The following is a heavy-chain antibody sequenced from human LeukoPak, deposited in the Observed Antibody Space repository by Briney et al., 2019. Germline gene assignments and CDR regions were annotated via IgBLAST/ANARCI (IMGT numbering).Heavy chain of an antibody. CDR2: INPNSGGT. V-gene: IGHV1-2*02. J-gene: IGHJ4*02. Sequence: GASVKVSCKASGYTFTGYYMHCVRQAPGQGLEWMGWINPNSGGTNYAQKFQGRVTMTRDASISTAYMELSRLRSDDTAVYYCARVPTDYSNRPLGYWGQGTLVTVSS. CDR3: ARVPTDYSNRPLGY. CDR1: GYTFTGYY. D-gene: IGHD4-11*01.